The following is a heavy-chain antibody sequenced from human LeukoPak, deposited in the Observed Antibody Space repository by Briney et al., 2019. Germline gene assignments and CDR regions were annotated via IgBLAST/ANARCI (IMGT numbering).Heavy chain of an antibody. CDR1: GFTFSSYD. V-gene: IGHV3-13*04. Sequence: GGSLRLSCAASGFTFSSYDMHWVRQTTGKGLEWVSGIDTAGDTYYPDSVKGRFTISRENAKNSLYLQMNSLRVGDAAVYYCARAGGSAWYAFDIWDQGTMVTVSS. CDR2: IDTAGDT. CDR3: ARAGGSAWYAFDI. J-gene: IGHJ3*02. D-gene: IGHD6-19*01.